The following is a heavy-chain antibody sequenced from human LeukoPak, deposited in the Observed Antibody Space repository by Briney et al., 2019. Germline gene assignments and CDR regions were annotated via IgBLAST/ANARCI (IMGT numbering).Heavy chain of an antibody. J-gene: IGHJ4*02. CDR2: INADGSTT. D-gene: IGHD3-10*01. V-gene: IGHV3-74*01. CDR3: ARGARQDYGSGTYYNAPDY. CDR1: GFTFRSYW. Sequence: GGSLRLSCAASGFTFRSYWMHWVRQAPGKGRVWVSRINADGSTTRYADSVKGRFTISRDNARNTLYLQMNSLTAADTAVYYCARGARQDYGSGTYYNAPDYWGQGTLVTVSS.